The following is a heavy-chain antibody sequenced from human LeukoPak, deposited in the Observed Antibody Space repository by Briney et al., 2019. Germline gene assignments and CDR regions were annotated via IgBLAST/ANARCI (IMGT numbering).Heavy chain of an antibody. CDR2: IKSKADGGTT. D-gene: IGHD6-19*01. Sequence: PGGSLRLSCAASGFTFSNAWMNWVRQAPGKGLEWVGRIKSKADGGTTDYAAPVKGRFTMSRDDSKITLYLQMDSLTTEDTAVYYCTTHYSKIAVANKGSQVRNDYWGQGTLVTVSS. CDR1: GFTFSNAW. V-gene: IGHV3-15*01. J-gene: IGHJ4*02. CDR3: TTHYSKIAVANKGSQVRNDY.